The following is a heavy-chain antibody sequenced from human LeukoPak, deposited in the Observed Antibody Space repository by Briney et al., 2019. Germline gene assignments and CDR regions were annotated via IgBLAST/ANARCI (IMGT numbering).Heavy chain of an antibody. CDR3: ARELLRAFDT. CDR1: GFTFNKYA. J-gene: IGHJ3*02. Sequence: GGSLRLSCVASGFTFNKYAMSWVRQAPGKGLEWVSLMSEGGSTTYYADSVKGRFTISRDNAKNSLYLQMNSLRAEDTAVYYCARELLRAFDTWGQGTMVTVSS. V-gene: IGHV3-23*01. D-gene: IGHD2-15*01. CDR2: MSEGGSTT.